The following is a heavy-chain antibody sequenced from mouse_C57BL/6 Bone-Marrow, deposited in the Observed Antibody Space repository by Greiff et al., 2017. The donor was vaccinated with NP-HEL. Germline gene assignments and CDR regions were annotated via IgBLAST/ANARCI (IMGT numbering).Heavy chain of an antibody. V-gene: IGHV5-9*01. D-gene: IGHD2-12*01. CDR2: ISGGGGNT. CDR1: GFTFSSYT. CDR3: ARQEVSLYSSFYAMDY. Sequence: EVKLVESGGGLVKPGGSLKLSCAASGFTFSSYTMSWVRQTPEKRLEWVATISGGGGNTYYPDSVKGRFTISRDNAKNTLYLQMSSLRSEDTALYYDARQEVSLYSSFYAMDYWGQGTSVTVSS. J-gene: IGHJ4*01.